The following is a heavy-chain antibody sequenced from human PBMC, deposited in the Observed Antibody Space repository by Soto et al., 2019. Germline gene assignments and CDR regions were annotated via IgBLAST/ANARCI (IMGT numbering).Heavy chain of an antibody. J-gene: IGHJ4*02. V-gene: IGHV6-1*01. D-gene: IGHD2-2*02. CDR2: TYYRSKWYN. CDR1: GDSVSSNSAA. Sequence: PSQTLSLTCAISGDSVSSNSAAWNWIRQSPSRGPEWLGRTYYRSKWYNDYAVSVKSRITINPDTSKNQFSLQLNSVTPEDTAVYYCARVAYCSSTSCYTLFGYWGQGTLVTVSS. CDR3: ARVAYCSSTSCYTLFGY.